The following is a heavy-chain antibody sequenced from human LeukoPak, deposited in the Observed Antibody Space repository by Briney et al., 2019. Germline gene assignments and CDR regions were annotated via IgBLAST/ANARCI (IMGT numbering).Heavy chain of an antibody. CDR3: ARVGARGPVFDY. V-gene: IGHV4-59*01. J-gene: IGHJ4*02. Sequence: SETLSLTCTVSGGSISSYYWSRIRQPPGKGLEWIGYIYYSGSTNYNPSLKSRVTISVDTSKNQFSLKLSSVTAADTAVYYCARVGARGPVFDYWGQGTLDTVSS. CDR1: GGSISSYY. CDR2: IYYSGST. D-gene: IGHD1-26*01.